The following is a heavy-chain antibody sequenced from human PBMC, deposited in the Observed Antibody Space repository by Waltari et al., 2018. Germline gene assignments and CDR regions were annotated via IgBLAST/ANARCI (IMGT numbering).Heavy chain of an antibody. J-gene: IGHJ3*02. V-gene: IGHV4-39*01. CDR2: MSSSGHT. D-gene: IGHD1-26*01. CDR3: ARRSRGNGSYAFGAFDI. CDR1: GSISSTTYY. Sequence: ETLSLTCTVSGSISSTTYYWGWIRQPPGKGLEWIGSMSSSGHTYYNPSLKSRVTISVDTSKNQFSLRLSSVTAADTAVYYCARRSRGNGSYAFGAFDIWGQGTMVIVSS.